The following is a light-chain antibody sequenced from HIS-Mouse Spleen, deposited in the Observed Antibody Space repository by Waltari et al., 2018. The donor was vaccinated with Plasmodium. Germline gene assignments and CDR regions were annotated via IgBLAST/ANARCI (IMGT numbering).Light chain of an antibody. Sequence: QSALTQPASVSGSPGQSITISCTGTSRDVGSYNLFSCYQQHPGKAPKLMIYEGSKRPSGVSNRFSGSKSGNTASLTISGLQAEDEADYYCCSYAGSSTSYVFGTGTKVTVL. CDR2: EGS. CDR3: CSYAGSSTSYV. J-gene: IGLJ1*01. V-gene: IGLV2-23*01. CDR1: SRDVGSYNL.